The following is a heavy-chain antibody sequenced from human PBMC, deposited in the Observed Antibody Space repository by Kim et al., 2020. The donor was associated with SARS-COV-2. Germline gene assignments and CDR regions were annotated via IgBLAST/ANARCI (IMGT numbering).Heavy chain of an antibody. V-gene: IGHV3-7*03. D-gene: IGHD3-16*01. CDR1: GLVFSDYW. CDR3: VRGTQDYGR. Sequence: GGSLRLSCAASGLVFSDYWMSWVRQAPGKGLEWVASIWQDGSEKYYADSVKGRFTISRDDAKRSLSLQMNSLRAGDTAMYYCVRGTQDYGRWGKGTLGTV. CDR2: IWQDGSEK. J-gene: IGHJ4*02.